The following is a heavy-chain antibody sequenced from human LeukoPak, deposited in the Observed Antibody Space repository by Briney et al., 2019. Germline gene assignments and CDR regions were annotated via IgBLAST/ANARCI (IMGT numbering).Heavy chain of an antibody. CDR2: IYYSGST. V-gene: IGHV4-39*07. Sequence: PSETLSLTCTVSGGSISSSSYYWGWIRQPPGKGLEWIGSIYYSGSTYYNPSLKSRVTISVDTSKNQFSLKLSSVTAADTAVYYCARDPLDCSSTSCDYMDVWGKGTTVTVSS. CDR1: GGSISSSSYY. CDR3: ARDPLDCSSTSCDYMDV. J-gene: IGHJ6*03. D-gene: IGHD2-2*01.